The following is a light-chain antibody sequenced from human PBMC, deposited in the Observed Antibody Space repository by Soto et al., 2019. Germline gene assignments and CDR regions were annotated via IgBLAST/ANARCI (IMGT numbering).Light chain of an antibody. CDR2: EVC. V-gene: IGLV2-14*01. CDR1: SSDVGGYNY. J-gene: IGLJ2*01. CDR3: CSYTTTSTFV. Sequence: QSVLTQPASVSGSPGQSITIPCTGTSSDVGGYNYVSWYQQHPGKVPKLMIFEVCRRPSGISTRLSGSKSGNTASLTISGLQAEDEADYYCCSYTTTSTFVFGGGTKLTVL.